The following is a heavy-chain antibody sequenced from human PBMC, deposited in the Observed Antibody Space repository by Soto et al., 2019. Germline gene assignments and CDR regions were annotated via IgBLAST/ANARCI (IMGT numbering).Heavy chain of an antibody. V-gene: IGHV4-59*01. CDR2: IYYSGST. J-gene: IGHJ6*03. D-gene: IGHD2-2*01. CDR1: GGSISSYY. CDR3: ASTPAAPYYYYYMDV. Sequence: SETLSLTCTVSGGSISSYYWSWIRQPPGKGLEWIGYIYYSGSTNYNPSLKSRVTISVDTSKNQFSLKLSSVTAADTAVYYCASTPAAPYYYYYMDVWGKGTTVTAP.